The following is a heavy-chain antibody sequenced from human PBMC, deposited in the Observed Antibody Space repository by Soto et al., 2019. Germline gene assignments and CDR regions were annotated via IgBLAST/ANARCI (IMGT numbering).Heavy chain of an antibody. CDR3: ARGRVVVPAAVILNCLDL. V-gene: IGHV4-30-2*01. Sequence: TLCRAGSMSGGPITWCDYYWNWIRQPPGKGLEWIGYIFHGGSTYYNPSLRSRVTISVDMSRTQFSLKMISVTAADTAVYYSARGRVVVPAAVILNCLDLWAEAAPVSLSS. J-gene: IGHJ5*02. CDR2: IFHGGST. D-gene: IGHD2-2*01. CDR1: GGPITWCDYY.